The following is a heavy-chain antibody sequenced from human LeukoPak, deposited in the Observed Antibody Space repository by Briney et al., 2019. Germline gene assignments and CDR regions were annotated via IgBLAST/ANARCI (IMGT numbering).Heavy chain of an antibody. CDR3: ARSNYGDYVGWFDP. V-gene: IGHV4-59*01. Sequence: SETLSLTCTVSGASINSYYWSWIRQPPGKGLEWIGYIYSSGSTNYNPSLKSRVTISVDTSKNQFSLKLTSMTAADTAVYYCARSNYGDYVGWFDPWGQGTLVTVSS. J-gene: IGHJ5*02. CDR1: GASINSYY. CDR2: IYSSGST. D-gene: IGHD4-17*01.